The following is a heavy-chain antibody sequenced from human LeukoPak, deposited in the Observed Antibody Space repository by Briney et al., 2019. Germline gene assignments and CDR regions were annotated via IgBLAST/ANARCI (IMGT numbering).Heavy chain of an antibody. CDR1: GGSISSSSYY. V-gene: IGHV4-39*07. D-gene: IGHD4-17*01. Sequence: SETLSLTCTVSGGSISSSSYYWGWVRQPPGKGLEWIGEIYHSGSTNYNPSLKSRVTISVDKSKNQFSLKLSSVTAADTAVYYCARVHDYGFKYYFDYWGQGTLVTVSS. CDR3: ARVHDYGFKYYFDY. CDR2: IYHSGST. J-gene: IGHJ4*02.